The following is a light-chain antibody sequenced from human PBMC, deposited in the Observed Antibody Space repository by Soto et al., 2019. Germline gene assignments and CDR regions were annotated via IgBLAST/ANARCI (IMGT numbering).Light chain of an antibody. CDR3: AAWDASLSACV. V-gene: IGLV2-14*01. J-gene: IGLJ1*01. Sequence: QSALTQPASLSGSPGQSITISCTGTSSDIGAYDYVSWFQQHPGKAPKLMISEVNNRPSGVPNRFSGSRSGTSASLAIVGLRSEDEAIYYCAAWDASLSACVFGNGTKLTVL. CDR2: EVN. CDR1: SSDIGAYDY.